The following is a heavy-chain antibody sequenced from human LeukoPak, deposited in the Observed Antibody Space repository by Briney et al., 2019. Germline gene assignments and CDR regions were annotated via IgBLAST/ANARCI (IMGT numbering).Heavy chain of an antibody. CDR2: LSPRDGET. CDR3: ATGAIVYDY. Sequence: ASAKVSCTVSGSSLTTISIDWVRQAPGKGLEWMGSLSPRDGETVHAQKFQGRLKMTADTATDTAYMEMSSLESGDTALYYCATGAIVYDYWGQGTLVTVSS. D-gene: IGHD2-15*01. CDR1: GSSLTTIS. V-gene: IGHV1-24*01. J-gene: IGHJ4*02.